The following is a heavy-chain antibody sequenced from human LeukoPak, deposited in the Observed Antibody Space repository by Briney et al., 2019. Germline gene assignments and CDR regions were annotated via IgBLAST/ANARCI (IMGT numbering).Heavy chain of an antibody. V-gene: IGHV3-9*01. J-gene: IGHJ3*02. D-gene: IGHD3-10*01. CDR3: AKDYSYGSGTSDAFDI. Sequence: GGSLRLSCAASGFTFDDYAMHWVRQAPGKGLEWVSGIGWNSGSIGYADSVKGRFTISRDNAKNSLYLQMNSLRAEDTALYYCAKDYSYGSGTSDAFDIWGQGTMVTVSS. CDR2: IGWNSGSI. CDR1: GFTFDDYA.